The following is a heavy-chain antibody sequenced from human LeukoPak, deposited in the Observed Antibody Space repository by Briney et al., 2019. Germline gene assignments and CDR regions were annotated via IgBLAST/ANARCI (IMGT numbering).Heavy chain of an antibody. J-gene: IGHJ6*02. Sequence: GGSLRLSCAASGFTFSCSAMHWVRQASGKGLEWVGRIRSKANTYAPAYAASVKGRFSISRDDSKNTAYLQLNSLKTEDTAVYYCSAAVGTDFYDYGMDVWGQGTTVTVSS. CDR1: GFTFSCSA. V-gene: IGHV3-73*01. CDR2: IRSKANTYAP. CDR3: SAAVGTDFYDYGMDV. D-gene: IGHD6-13*01.